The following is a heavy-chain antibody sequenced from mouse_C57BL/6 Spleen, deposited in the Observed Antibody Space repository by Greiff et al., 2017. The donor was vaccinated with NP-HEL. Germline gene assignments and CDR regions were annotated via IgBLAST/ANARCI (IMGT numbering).Heavy chain of an antibody. CDR1: GFTFSSYA. CDR2: ISSGGDYI. V-gene: IGHV5-9-1*02. CDR3: TWITTVVATLDYYAMDY. J-gene: IGHJ4*01. Sequence: EVMLVESGEGLVKPGGSLKLSCAASGFTFSSYAMSWVRQTPEKRLEWVAYISSGGDYIYYADTVKGRFTISRDNARNTLYLQMSSLKSEDTAMYYCTWITTVVATLDYYAMDYWGQGTSVTVSS. D-gene: IGHD1-1*01.